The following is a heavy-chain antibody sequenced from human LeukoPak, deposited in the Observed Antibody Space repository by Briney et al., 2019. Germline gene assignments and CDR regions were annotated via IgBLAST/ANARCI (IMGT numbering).Heavy chain of an antibody. CDR3: ASLGGTYDF. Sequence: SETLSLTCTVSGGSISSYYWSWIRQPPGKGLEWIGYISQSGSTNYNPSLKSRVSMSADRSKNQVSLRLSSVTAADTAVYYCASLGGTYDFWGQGTLVTVSS. CDR2: ISQSGST. CDR1: GGSISSYY. V-gene: IGHV4-59*08. D-gene: IGHD1-26*01. J-gene: IGHJ4*02.